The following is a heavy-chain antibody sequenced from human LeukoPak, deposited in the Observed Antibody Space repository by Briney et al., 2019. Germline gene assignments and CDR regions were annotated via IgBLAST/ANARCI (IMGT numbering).Heavy chain of an antibody. CDR3: ARGESPGPTGNYYYYYMDV. CDR2: IKQDGSEK. D-gene: IGHD1-14*01. Sequence: GGSLRLSCAASGFTFSSYWMSWVRQAPGKGLEWVANIKQDGSEKYYVDSVKGRFTISRDNAKNSLYLQMNSLRAEDTAVYYCARGESPGPTGNYYYYYMDVWGKGPRSPSP. CDR1: GFTFSSYW. J-gene: IGHJ6*03. V-gene: IGHV3-7*03.